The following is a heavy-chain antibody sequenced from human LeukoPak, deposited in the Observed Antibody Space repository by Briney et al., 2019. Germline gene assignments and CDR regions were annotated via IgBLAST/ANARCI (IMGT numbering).Heavy chain of an antibody. CDR1: GFTFSNYG. CDR2: IWSNGVNK. D-gene: IGHD3-10*01. CDR3: AKDLVVRDTYGMDV. V-gene: IGHV3-30*02. Sequence: GGSLRLSCAASGFTFSNYGMHWVRQAPGKGLEWVAVIWSNGVNKYYSDSVRGRFTFSRDNSKNTLYLQMNSLRTEDTALYYCAKDLVVRDTYGMDVWGQGTTVTVSS. J-gene: IGHJ6*02.